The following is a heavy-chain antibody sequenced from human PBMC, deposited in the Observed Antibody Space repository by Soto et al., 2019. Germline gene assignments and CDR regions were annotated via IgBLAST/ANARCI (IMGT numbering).Heavy chain of an antibody. D-gene: IGHD5-12*01. V-gene: IGHV1-2*04. CDR2: INPNGGVT. Sequence: QVQLVQSGAEVRKPGASVTVSCRSSGDSFNDYYIHWVRQAPGQGFEWMGWINPNGGVTKYAQKFQGWVSMTRDTSIRTVYMQLSRLRSDDTAVYYCARESGGATATLDCYYFHMDVWGTGTTVTVSS. J-gene: IGHJ6*03. CDR3: ARESGGATATLDCYYFHMDV. CDR1: GDSFNDYY.